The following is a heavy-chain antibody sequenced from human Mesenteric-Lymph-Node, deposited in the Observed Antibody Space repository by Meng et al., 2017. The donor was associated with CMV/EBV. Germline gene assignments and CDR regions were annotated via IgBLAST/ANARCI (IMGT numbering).Heavy chain of an antibody. CDR1: GGSVNSGSYY. V-gene: IGHV4-61*01. CDR3: ARGQDQGVCSGGSCYRYYYYGMDV. Sequence: SETLSLTCTVSGGSVNSGSYYWSWIRQPPGKGLEWIGYIYYTGSTNCNPSLKSRVTISVDTSKNQFSLKLSSVTAADTAVYYCARGQDQGVCSGGSCYRYYYYGMDVWGQGTTVTVSS. D-gene: IGHD2-15*01. CDR2: IYYTGST. J-gene: IGHJ6*02.